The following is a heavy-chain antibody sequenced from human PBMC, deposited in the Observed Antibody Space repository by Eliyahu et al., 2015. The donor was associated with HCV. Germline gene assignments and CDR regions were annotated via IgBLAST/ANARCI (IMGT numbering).Heavy chain of an antibody. D-gene: IGHD6-6*01. V-gene: IGHV4-59*01. CDR3: ARDGRRIAARIGRTYGMDV. Sequence: QVQLQESGPGLVKPSETLSLTCTVSGGSISXYXWSWIRQPPGKGLEWIGYIYYSGSTNYNPSLKSRVTISVDTSKNQFSLKLSSVTAADTAVYYCARDGRRIAARIGRTYGMDVWGQGTTVTVSS. CDR1: GGSISXYX. CDR2: IYYSGST. J-gene: IGHJ6*02.